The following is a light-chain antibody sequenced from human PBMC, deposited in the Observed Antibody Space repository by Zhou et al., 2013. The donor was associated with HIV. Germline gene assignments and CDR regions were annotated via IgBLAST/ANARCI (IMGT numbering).Light chain of an antibody. CDR2: GAS. CDR3: QQYGSSPGT. V-gene: IGKV3-20*01. Sequence: EIVMTQSPATLSVSPGERATLSCRASQSVGSDLAWYQLKPGQTPRLLIYGASSRATGIPDRFSGSGSGTDFTLTISRLEPEDFAVYYCQQYGSSPGTFGQGTKVEIE. CDR1: QSVGSD. J-gene: IGKJ1*01.